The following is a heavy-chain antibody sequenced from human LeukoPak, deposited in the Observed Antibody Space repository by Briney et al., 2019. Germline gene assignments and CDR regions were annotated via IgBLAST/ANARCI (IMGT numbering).Heavy chain of an antibody. J-gene: IGHJ4*02. CDR1: GGSCDDYY. V-gene: IGHV4-34*01. Sequence: SETLSLTCAVYGGSCDDYYCSWLRQPPGKGLEWIGEIHPSGIFYYNSSLLSRVTISIDTSKSRFSLRLTSVTAADTAFYYCARGRDRSKAGDHWGQGSLVTVSS. D-gene: IGHD5-24*01. CDR3: ARGRDRSKAGDH. CDR2: IHPSGIF.